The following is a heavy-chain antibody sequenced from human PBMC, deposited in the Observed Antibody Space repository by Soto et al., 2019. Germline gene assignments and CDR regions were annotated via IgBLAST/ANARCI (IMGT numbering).Heavy chain of an antibody. CDR1: GFPFSRYW. D-gene: IGHD4-17*01. CDR3: ARDPLDYGDGRAFDL. J-gene: IGHJ3*01. CDR2: IKRDGSEK. V-gene: IGHV3-7*01. Sequence: PGGSLRLSCAASGFPFSRYWMTWVRQAPGKGLEWVANIKRDGSEKYYVDSVKGRLTISRDNAKNSLYLQMNSLRVEDTAVYYCARDPLDYGDGRAFDLWGQGTMVT.